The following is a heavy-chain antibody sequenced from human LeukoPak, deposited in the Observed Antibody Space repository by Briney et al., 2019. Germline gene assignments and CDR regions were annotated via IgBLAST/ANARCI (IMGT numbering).Heavy chain of an antibody. CDR3: ARGIPRDPSITTR. Sequence: GGSLRLSCTDSGFTFSSYWMHWVRQAPGKGLVWVSRTNSDVSSTSYAASAKGRFTIYRDNAKNTLYLQMNSLRAEDTAVYYCARGIPRDPSITTRWGQGTLVTVSS. J-gene: IGHJ4*02. V-gene: IGHV3-74*01. D-gene: IGHD3-3*01. CDR2: TNSDVSST. CDR1: GFTFSSYW.